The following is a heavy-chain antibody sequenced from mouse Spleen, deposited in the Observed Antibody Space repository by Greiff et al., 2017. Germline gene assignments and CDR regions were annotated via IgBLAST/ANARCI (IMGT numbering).Heavy chain of an antibody. CDR1: GFSLTDYG. CDR3: AKHPYYYGVYWYFDV. Sequence: VQLQQSGPGLVAPSQSLSITCTVSGFSLTDYGVSWIRQPPGKGLEWLGVIWGGGSTYYNSALKSRLSISKDNSKSQVFLKMNSLQTDDTAMYYCAKHPYYYGVYWYFDVWGAGTTVTVSS. D-gene: IGHD1-1*01. CDR2: IWGGGST. V-gene: IGHV2-6-5*01. J-gene: IGHJ1*01.